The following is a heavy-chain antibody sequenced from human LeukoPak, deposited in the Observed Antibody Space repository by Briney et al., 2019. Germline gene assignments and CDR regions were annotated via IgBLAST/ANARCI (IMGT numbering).Heavy chain of an antibody. CDR1: GFTFSSYA. Sequence: PGGSERLSCAASGFTFSSYAMSWVRQAPGKGLEWVSAISGSGGSTYYADSVKGRFTISRDNSKNTLYLQMNSLRAEDTAVYYCAKNRRYSSSWRGKNWFDPWGQGTL. CDR3: AKNRRYSSSWRGKNWFDP. J-gene: IGHJ5*02. D-gene: IGHD6-13*01. V-gene: IGHV3-23*01. CDR2: ISGSGGST.